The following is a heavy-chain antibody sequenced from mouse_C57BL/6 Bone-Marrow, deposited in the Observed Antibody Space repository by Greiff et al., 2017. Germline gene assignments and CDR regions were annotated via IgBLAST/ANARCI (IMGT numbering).Heavy chain of an antibody. V-gene: IGHV2-3*01. CDR3: DKTLISDAMDY. CDR2: IWGDGST. J-gene: IGHJ4*01. CDR1: GFSLTSYG. Sequence: VMLVESGPGLVAPSQSLSITCTVSGFSLTSYGVSWVRQPPGKGLEWLGVIWGDGSTNYHSALITRLSISKDNSKSQVFLKLNSLQPDDTATYYCDKTLISDAMDYWGQGASVTVSS.